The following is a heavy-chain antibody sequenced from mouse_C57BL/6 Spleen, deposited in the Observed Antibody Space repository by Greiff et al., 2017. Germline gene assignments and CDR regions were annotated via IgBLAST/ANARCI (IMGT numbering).Heavy chain of an antibody. Sequence: EVKLQQPGAELVKPGASVKLSCTASGFNIKDYYMHWVKQRTEQGLEWIGRIDPEDGETKYAPKFQGKATITADTSSNTAYLQLSSLTSDDTAVCYCARRWLTGTLDYWGQGATLTVSS. V-gene: IGHV14-2*01. D-gene: IGHD4-1*01. J-gene: IGHJ2*01. CDR2: IDPEDGET. CDR3: ARRWLTGTLDY. CDR1: GFNIKDYY.